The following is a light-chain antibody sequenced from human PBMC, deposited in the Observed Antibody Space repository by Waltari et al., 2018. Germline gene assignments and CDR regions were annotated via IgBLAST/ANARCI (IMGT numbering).Light chain of an antibody. J-gene: IGKJ1*01. V-gene: IGKV3-20*01. CDR2: GAS. Sequence: EIVLTQSPGTLSLSPGSRATLPCRASQSVSRALAWYQQKPGQAPRLLIYGASNRATGIPDRFSGSGSGTDFSLTISSLEPEDFAVYYCQHYLRLPATFGQGTKVEIK. CDR1: QSVSRA. CDR3: QHYLRLPAT.